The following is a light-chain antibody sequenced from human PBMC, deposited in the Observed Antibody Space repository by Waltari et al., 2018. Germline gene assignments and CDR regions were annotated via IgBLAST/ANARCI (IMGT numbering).Light chain of an antibody. J-gene: IGLJ1*01. V-gene: IGLV2-11*01. CDR2: DVI. Sequence: QSALTQPRSVSGSPGQSVTISCTGTSRDVGGYDYVSWYPQHPGEAPTLMIYDVIKGHSAVPDRFAGSKSGSTASRTISGLQAEDEADYYSCSYARNDTLVFATGTKVTVL. CDR1: SRDVGGYDY. CDR3: CSYARNDTLV.